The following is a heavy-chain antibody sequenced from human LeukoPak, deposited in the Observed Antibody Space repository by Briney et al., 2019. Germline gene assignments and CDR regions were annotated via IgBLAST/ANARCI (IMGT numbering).Heavy chain of an antibody. V-gene: IGHV4-39*02. D-gene: IGHD3-16*02. CDR3: AREVPDYVWGSYRFIFDY. Sequence: SETLSLTCTVSGGSISSSSYSWGWIRQPPGKGLEWIGSIYYSGSTYYNPSLKSRVTISVDTSKNQFSLKLSSVTAADTAVYYCAREVPDYVWGSYRFIFDYWGQGTLVTVSS. CDR2: IYYSGST. J-gene: IGHJ4*02. CDR1: GGSISSSSYS.